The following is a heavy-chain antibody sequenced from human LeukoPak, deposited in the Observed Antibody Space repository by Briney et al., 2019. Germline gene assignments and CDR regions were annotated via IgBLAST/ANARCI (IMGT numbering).Heavy chain of an antibody. CDR2: ISYDGSNK. CDR3: ARGLVVSPNWFDP. Sequence: PGRSLRLSCAASGFTFSSYAMHWVRQAPGKGLEWVAVISYDGSNKYYADSVKGRFTISRDNSKNTLYLQMNSLRVEDTAVYFCARGLVVSPNWFDPWGQGTLVTVSS. V-gene: IGHV3-30-3*01. J-gene: IGHJ5*02. D-gene: IGHD2-21*01. CDR1: GFTFSSYA.